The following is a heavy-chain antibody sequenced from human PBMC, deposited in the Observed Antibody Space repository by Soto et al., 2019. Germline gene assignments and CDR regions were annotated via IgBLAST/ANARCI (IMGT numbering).Heavy chain of an antibody. CDR2: INGDGSGT. Sequence: EVQLVESGGGLVQPGGSLRLSCAASGFTFSKYWVHWVRHAPGKGLVWVSRINGDGSGTSYADSVEGRITISRDNAKSMVYLQMNTLRAEDTAVYYCASERFGMYAMDVWGQGTTVTVSS. CDR1: GFTFSKYW. J-gene: IGHJ6*02. CDR3: ASERFGMYAMDV. D-gene: IGHD3-10*01. V-gene: IGHV3-74*01.